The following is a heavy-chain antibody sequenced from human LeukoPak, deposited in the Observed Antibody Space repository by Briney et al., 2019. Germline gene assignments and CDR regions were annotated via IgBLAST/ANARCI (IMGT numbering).Heavy chain of an antibody. CDR3: ARAYSSSWYGY. Sequence: TGGSLRLSCAASGFTFDDYAMHWVRQAPGKGLEWVSGISWNSGSIGYADSVKGRFTISRDNAKNSLYLQMNSLRAEDTALYYCARAYSSSWYGYWGQGTLVTVSS. J-gene: IGHJ4*02. D-gene: IGHD6-13*01. V-gene: IGHV3-9*01. CDR2: ISWNSGSI. CDR1: GFTFDDYA.